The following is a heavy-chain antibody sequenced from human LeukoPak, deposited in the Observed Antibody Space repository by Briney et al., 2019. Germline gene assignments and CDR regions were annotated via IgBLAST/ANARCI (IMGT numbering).Heavy chain of an antibody. CDR2: VIRYGSRS. CDR1: GFTLSSYW. CDR3: ARDTITSSRFFDV. V-gene: IGHV3-74*01. D-gene: IGHD3-16*01. Sequence: GGSLRLSCAASGFTLSSYWMHWVRQAPGKGLVWVSRVIRYGSRSNYADSVRGRFTISRADAKNTLYLQMNSRRAEATAVYYCARDTITSSRFFDVWGRGTLVTVSS. J-gene: IGHJ2*01.